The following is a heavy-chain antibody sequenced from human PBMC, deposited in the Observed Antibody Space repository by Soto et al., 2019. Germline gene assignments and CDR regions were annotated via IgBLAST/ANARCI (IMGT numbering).Heavy chain of an antibody. CDR1: GFTFSAYG. CDR3: ARDRSMIVVVPGY. J-gene: IGHJ4*02. Sequence: PGESLKISCEVSGFTFSAYGMHWVRQAPGKGLEWVAAISHDGTNKNYGDSVKGRFTISRDNSKKTLYLQMNSLRADDTAIYYCARDRSMIVVVPGYWGQGTLVTSPQ. CDR2: ISHDGTNK. D-gene: IGHD3-22*01. V-gene: IGHV3-30*03.